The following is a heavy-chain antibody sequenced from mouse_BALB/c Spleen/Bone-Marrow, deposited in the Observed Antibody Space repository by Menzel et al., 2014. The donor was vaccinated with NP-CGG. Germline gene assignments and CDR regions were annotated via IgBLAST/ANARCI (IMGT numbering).Heavy chain of an antibody. CDR2: IDPSDSYT. CDR1: GYTFTSYW. J-gene: IGHJ4*01. V-gene: IGHV1S127*01. Sequence: VQLQESGAELVKPGASVKMSCKASGYTFTSYWMHWVKQRPGQGLEWIGVIDPSDSYTSYNQKFKGKATLTVDTSSSTAYMQLSSLTSEDSAVYYCTRRGYYAMDYWGQGTSVTASS. CDR3: TRRGYYAMDY.